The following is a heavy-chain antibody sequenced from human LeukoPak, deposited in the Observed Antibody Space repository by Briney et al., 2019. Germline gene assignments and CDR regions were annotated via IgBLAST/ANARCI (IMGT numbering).Heavy chain of an antibody. V-gene: IGHV4-59*12. J-gene: IGHJ6*03. D-gene: IGHD4-17*01. CDR2: IHYTGST. CDR3: ARSLRLDYYYYMDV. Sequence: SETLSLTCTVSGGSISSYYWSWIRQSPGKGLECIGYIHYTGSTNYNPSLKSRVTISVDTSKNQFSLKLSSVTAADTAVYYCARSLRLDYYYYMDVWGKGTTVTVSS. CDR1: GGSISSYY.